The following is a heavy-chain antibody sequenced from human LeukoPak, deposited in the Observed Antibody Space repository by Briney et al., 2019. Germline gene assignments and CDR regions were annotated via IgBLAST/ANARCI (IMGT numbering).Heavy chain of an antibody. J-gene: IGHJ4*02. CDR2: ISGSGGST. CDR3: AKTIKWPYYFDY. Sequence: QPGGSLRLSCAASGFTFSSYAMSWVRLAPGKGLEWVSAISGSGGSTYYADSVKGRFTISRDNSKNTLYLQMNSLRAEDTAVYYCAKTIKWPYYFDYWGQGTLVTVSS. V-gene: IGHV3-23*01. CDR1: GFTFSSYA. D-gene: IGHD5-12*01.